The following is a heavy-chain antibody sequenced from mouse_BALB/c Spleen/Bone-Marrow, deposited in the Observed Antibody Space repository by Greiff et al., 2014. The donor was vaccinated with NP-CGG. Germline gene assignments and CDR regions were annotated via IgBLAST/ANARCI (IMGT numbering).Heavy chain of an antibody. V-gene: IGHV2-6-5*01. J-gene: IGHJ1*01. D-gene: IGHD2-1*01. CDR2: IWGGGST. Sequence: QVQLQQSGPGLVAPSQSLSITCTVSGLSLTDHVISWIRQPPGKGLEWLGIIWGGGSTYYNPALKSKLTISKDNSRSQVFLKMNSLQTDDTAMYYCAKQYGNSDWYFDVWGAGTTVAVSS. CDR1: GLSLTDHV. CDR3: AKQYGNSDWYFDV.